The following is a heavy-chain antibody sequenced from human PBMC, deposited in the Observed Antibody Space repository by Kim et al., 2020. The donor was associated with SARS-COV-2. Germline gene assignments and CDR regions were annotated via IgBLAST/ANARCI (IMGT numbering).Heavy chain of an antibody. V-gene: IGHV3-30*03. Sequence: GGSLRLSCAASGFTFSSYGMHWVRQAPGKGLEWVAVISYDGSNKYYADSVKGRFTISRDNSKNTLYLQMNSLRAEDTAVYYCARVGAFIDYWGQGTLVTVSS. CDR1: GFTFSSYG. CDR2: ISYDGSNK. J-gene: IGHJ4*02. CDR3: ARVGAFIDY. D-gene: IGHD3-16*01.